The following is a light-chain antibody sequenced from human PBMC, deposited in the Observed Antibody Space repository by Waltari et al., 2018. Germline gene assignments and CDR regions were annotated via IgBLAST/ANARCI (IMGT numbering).Light chain of an antibody. Sequence: DFQLTQSPSFLSASVGASVPITCRASHGISNSLAWYQQRPGGAPTLLIYDASTLEGGVPSRFSGSGSGTEFTLTISSLQPEDFATYYCQQLYTFPRSFGGGTRLEIK. CDR2: DAS. CDR1: HGISNS. V-gene: IGKV1-9*01. J-gene: IGKJ4*01. CDR3: QQLYTFPRS.